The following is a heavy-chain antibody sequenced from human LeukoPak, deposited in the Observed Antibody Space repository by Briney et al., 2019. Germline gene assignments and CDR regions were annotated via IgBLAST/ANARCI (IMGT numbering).Heavy chain of an antibody. Sequence: GGSLRLSCAASGFTFSTYGMHWVRQAPGKGLVWVSRIHSDGSSTSYADSVKGRFTISRDNAKNTLYLRMNSLRAEDTAFYYCARAWYSDYQIDYWGQGTLVTVSS. CDR2: IHSDGSST. CDR1: GFTFSTYG. CDR3: ARAWYSDYQIDY. D-gene: IGHD4-11*01. V-gene: IGHV3-74*01. J-gene: IGHJ4*02.